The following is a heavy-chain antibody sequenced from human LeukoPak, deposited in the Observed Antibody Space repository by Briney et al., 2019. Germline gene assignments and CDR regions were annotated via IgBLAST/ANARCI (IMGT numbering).Heavy chain of an antibody. V-gene: IGHV3-30-3*01. CDR1: GFTFDDYA. CDR3: ARDPLSLYGYSYGHYYCYMDV. CDR2: ISYDGSNK. D-gene: IGHD5-18*01. J-gene: IGHJ6*03. Sequence: PGRSLRLSCAASGFTFDDYAMHWVRQAPGKGLEWVAVISYDGSNKYYADSVKGRFTISRDNSKNTLYLQMNSLRAEDTAVYYCARDPLSLYGYSYGHYYCYMDVWGKGTTVTVSS.